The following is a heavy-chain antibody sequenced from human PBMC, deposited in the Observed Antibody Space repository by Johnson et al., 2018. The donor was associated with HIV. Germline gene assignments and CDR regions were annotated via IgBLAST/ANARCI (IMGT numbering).Heavy chain of an antibody. Sequence: VQLVESGGGLVQPGGSLRLSCVASGFTFSSYWMSWVRQAPGKGLEWVANIKQGGSGKYYVDSVKGRFTISRDNAKNSMSLQMNSLRAEDTAVYYCARTKLELREGAFDIWGQGTLVTVSS. CDR2: IKQGGSGK. D-gene: IGHD1-7*01. V-gene: IGHV3-7*01. CDR3: ARTKLELREGAFDI. J-gene: IGHJ3*02. CDR1: GFTFSSYW.